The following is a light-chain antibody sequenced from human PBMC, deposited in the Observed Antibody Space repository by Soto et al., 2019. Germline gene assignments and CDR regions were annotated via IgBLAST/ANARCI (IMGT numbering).Light chain of an antibody. CDR3: SLYTSENAYV. V-gene: IGLV1-40*01. CDR1: NSNIGAGYD. CDR2: GNS. J-gene: IGLJ1*01. Sequence: QSVLTQPPSVSGAPGQRVTISCTGSNSNIGAGYDVHWYQQLPGTAPKLLIYGNSNRPSGVPDRFSGSKSGTSASLTITGLQAEDEADYYCSLYTSENAYVFGTGTKVTVL.